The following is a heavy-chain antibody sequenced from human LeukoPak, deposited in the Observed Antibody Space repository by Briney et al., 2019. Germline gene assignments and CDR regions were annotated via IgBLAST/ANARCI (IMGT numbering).Heavy chain of an antibody. V-gene: IGHV4-34*01. CDR3: ARGRYYYGSGSYYSDY. Sequence: SETLSLTCAVYGGSFSGYYWSWIRQPPGKGLEWIREINHSGSTNYNPSLKSRVTISVDTSKNQFSLKLSSVTAADTAVYYCARGRYYYGSGSYYSDYWGQGTLVTVSS. J-gene: IGHJ4*02. CDR1: GGSFSGYY. D-gene: IGHD3-10*01. CDR2: INHSGST.